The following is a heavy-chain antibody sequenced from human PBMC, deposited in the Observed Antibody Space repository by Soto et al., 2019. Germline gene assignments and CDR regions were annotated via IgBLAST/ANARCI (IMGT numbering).Heavy chain of an antibody. CDR2: INHSGST. CDR3: ARSNHRGTTIVTAPPYYMDV. D-gene: IGHD2-21*02. CDR1: GVSFSGYY. Sequence: SETLSLTCAVYGVSFSGYYWSWLRPPPGKGLEWIGEINHSGSTNYNPSLKSRVTISVDTSKNQFSLKLSSVTAADTAVYYCARSNHRGTTIVTAPPYYMDVWGKGTTVTVSS. J-gene: IGHJ6*03. V-gene: IGHV4-34*01.